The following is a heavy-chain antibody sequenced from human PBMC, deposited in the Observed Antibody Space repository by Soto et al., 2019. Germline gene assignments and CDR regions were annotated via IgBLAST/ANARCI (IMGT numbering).Heavy chain of an antibody. D-gene: IGHD5-18*01. Sequence: PGGSLILSCAASGFTISSYGMQWVRQAPGKVLEWVAGIWGSGGSTYYADSVKGRFTISRDNSKNTLYLQMNSLRAEDTAVYYCATAYTARYYYHGMDVWRQGTTDPVSS. CDR3: ATAYTARYYYHGMDV. CDR1: GFTISSYG. CDR2: IWGSGGST. V-gene: IGHV3-23*01. J-gene: IGHJ6*02.